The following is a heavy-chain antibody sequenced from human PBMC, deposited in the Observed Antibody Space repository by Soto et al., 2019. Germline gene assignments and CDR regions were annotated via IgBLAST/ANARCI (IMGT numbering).Heavy chain of an antibody. D-gene: IGHD3-16*02. V-gene: IGHV2-26*01. CDR3: ARIQPFYDYVWGSYRYTFDY. CDR1: GFSLSNARMG. CDR2: IFSNDEK. J-gene: IGHJ4*02. Sequence: GSGPTLVNPTETLTLTCTVSGFSLSNARMGVSWIRQPPGKALEWLAHIFSNDEKSYSTSLKSRLTISKDTSKSQVVLTMTNMDPVDTATYYCARIQPFYDYVWGSYRYTFDYWGQGTLVTVSS.